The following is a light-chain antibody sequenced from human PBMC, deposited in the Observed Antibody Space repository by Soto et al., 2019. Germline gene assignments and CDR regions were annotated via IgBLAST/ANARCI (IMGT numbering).Light chain of an antibody. CDR1: GSDVGGYNY. CDR2: DVS. V-gene: IGLV2-14*01. Sequence: QSALTQPASVSGSPGQSITISCTGTGSDVGGYNYVSWYQQHTGKAPKLMIYDVSNRPSGVSNRFSGYKSGNTASLTISGLQAEDEADYYCGSDTSSSTLVVFGGGNQLNVL. CDR3: GSDTSSSTLVV. J-gene: IGLJ2*01.